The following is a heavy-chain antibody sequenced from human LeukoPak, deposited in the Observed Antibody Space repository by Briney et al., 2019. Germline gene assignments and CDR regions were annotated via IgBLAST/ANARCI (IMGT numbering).Heavy chain of an antibody. D-gene: IGHD3-16*01. CDR1: VDSISRDY. CDR3: ARHRPGERRFDP. V-gene: IGHV4-59*08. Sequence: SGVLSLTCTVSVDSISRDYLSWIRQPPGKGLEWIGYINYSGLTNYNPSLRSRVTISVDTSKNQFSLKLSSVTAADTAVYYCARHRPGERRFDPWGQGTLVTVSS. CDR2: INYSGLT. J-gene: IGHJ5*02.